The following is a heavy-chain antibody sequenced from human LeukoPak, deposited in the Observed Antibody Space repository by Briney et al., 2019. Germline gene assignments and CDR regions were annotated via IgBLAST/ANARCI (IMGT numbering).Heavy chain of an antibody. CDR2: ITGDGSRS. D-gene: IGHD4-23*01. V-gene: IGHV3-43*02. CDR3: YKHQPVLTY. Sequence: GGSLRHSCAASGFTFDDCSMHWVRLTPGRGLEWVSLITGDGSRSYSTNSLKGRFTISRDNSKNSLYLQIISLTTDDSGHYYVYKHQPVLTYWG. CDR1: GFTFDDCS. J-gene: IGHJ4*01.